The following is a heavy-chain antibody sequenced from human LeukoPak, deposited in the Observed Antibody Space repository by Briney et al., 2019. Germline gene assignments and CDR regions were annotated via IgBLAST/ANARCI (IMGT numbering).Heavy chain of an antibody. CDR3: ATETNGRHYDY. CDR1: GLTFSTSG. D-gene: IGHD1-14*01. CDR2: IGPTGSDR. V-gene: IGHV3-21*06. J-gene: IGHJ4*02. Sequence: NPGGSLRLSCTASGLTFSTSGFNWVRQAPGKGLEWVASIGPTGSDRYHAASIKGRFTISRDNANNFLYLQMNSLRAEDTAVYYCATETNGRHYDYWGQGTLLTVSS.